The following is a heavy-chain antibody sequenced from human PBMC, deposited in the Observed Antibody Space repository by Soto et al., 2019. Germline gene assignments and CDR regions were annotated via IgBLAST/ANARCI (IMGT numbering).Heavy chain of an antibody. J-gene: IGHJ4*02. D-gene: IGHD6-13*01. CDR1: GGTFSSYA. V-gene: IGHV1-69*13. CDR2: IIPIFGTA. CDR3: ASSPGSSWYSFGY. Sequence: SVKVSCKASGGTFSSYAISWVRQAPGQGLEWMGGIIPIFGTANYAQKFQGRVTITADESTSTAYMELSSLRSEDTAVYYCASSPGSSWYSFGYWGQGTLVTVSS.